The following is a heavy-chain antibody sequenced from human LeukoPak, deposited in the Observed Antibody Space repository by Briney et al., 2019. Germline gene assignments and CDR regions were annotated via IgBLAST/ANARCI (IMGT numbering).Heavy chain of an antibody. CDR1: GYTFTSYG. CDR2: ISAYNGNT. V-gene: IGHV1-18*01. J-gene: IGHJ5*02. D-gene: IGHD3-9*01. CDR3: ALHGYYDILTGYHNWFDP. Sequence: ASVKVSCKASGYTFTSYGISWVRQAPGQGLEWMGWISAYNGNTNYAQKLQGRVTMTTDTSTSTAYMELRSLRSDDTAVYYCALHGYYDILTGYHNWFDPWGQGTLVTVSS.